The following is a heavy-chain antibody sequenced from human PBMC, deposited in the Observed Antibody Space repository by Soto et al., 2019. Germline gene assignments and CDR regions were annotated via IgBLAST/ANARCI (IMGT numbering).Heavy chain of an antibody. CDR1: GDSISSADYY. CDR3: ARAEPYYDFWSGYSTPYYYGMDV. D-gene: IGHD3-3*01. CDR2: IFYSGTT. Sequence: SETLSLTCTVSGDSISSADYYWSWIRQTPGKGLEWIGHIFYSGTTYYNPSLKSRLTISVDTSKNHFSLRLTSVTAADTAVYYCARAEPYYDFWSGYSTPYYYGMDVWGQGTTVTVSS. J-gene: IGHJ6*02. V-gene: IGHV4-30-4*01.